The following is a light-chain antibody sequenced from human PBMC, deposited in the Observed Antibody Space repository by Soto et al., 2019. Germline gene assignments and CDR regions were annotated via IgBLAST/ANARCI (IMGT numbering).Light chain of an antibody. CDR2: ASS. Sequence: EIVLTQSPGTLSLSPGEGATLSCRASQDVDNNFLAWYQQRPGQAPRLLIYASSRRATGMPARFSSSGCGTDVTLAISIAAHHEMAEQFCHKYYSINIFGGGTMVDVK. CDR3: HKYYSINI. CDR1: QDVDNNF. V-gene: IGKV3-20*01. J-gene: IGKJ4*01.